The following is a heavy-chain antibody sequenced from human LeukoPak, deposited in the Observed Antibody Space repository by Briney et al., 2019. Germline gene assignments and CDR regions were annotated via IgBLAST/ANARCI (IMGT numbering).Heavy chain of an antibody. Sequence: EPGGSLRLSCAASGFTFSSYAMSWVRQAPGKGLEWVSAISGSGGSTYYADSVKGRFTISRDNSKNTLYLQMNSLRAEDTAVYYCAKSGFYGDYSWYFDYWGQGTLVTVSS. CDR3: AKSGFYGDYSWYFDY. J-gene: IGHJ4*02. CDR2: ISGSGGST. V-gene: IGHV3-23*01. D-gene: IGHD4-17*01. CDR1: GFTFSSYA.